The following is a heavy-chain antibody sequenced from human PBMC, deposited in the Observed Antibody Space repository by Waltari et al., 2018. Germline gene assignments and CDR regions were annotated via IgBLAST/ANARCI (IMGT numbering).Heavy chain of an antibody. CDR1: GFTFHSYA. Sequence: EVQLLESGGDLVQPGGSLTLSCAASGFTFHSYAMNWVRQAPGKGLEWVSAITSCTRSTYYADSVKGRFTISRDNSKNTAYLQMNSLRAGDTAIYYCAKGTAAFYYGMDVWGQGTTVTVSS. D-gene: IGHD3-16*01. V-gene: IGHV3-23*01. CDR3: AKGTAAFYYGMDV. CDR2: ITSCTRST. J-gene: IGHJ6*02.